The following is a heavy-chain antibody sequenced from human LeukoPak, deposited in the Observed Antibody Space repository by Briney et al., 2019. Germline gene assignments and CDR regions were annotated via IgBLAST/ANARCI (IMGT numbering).Heavy chain of an antibody. V-gene: IGHV3-30*04. CDR3: AREDIVVVPAWDY. CDR2: IPYDGSNK. D-gene: IGHD2-2*01. J-gene: IGHJ4*02. CDR1: GFTFSSYA. Sequence: GRSLRLSCAASGFTFSSYAMHWVRQAPGKGLEWVAVIPYDGSNKYYADSVKGRFTISRDNSKNTLYLQMNSLRAEDTAVYYCAREDIVVVPAWDYWGQGTLVTVSS.